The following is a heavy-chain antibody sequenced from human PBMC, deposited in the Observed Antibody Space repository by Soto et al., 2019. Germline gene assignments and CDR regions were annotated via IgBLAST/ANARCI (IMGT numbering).Heavy chain of an antibody. V-gene: IGHV3-74*01. CDR2: INSDGSTT. J-gene: IGHJ6*02. CDR1: GCTFSNYW. Sequence: EVQLVESGGGLLQPGGSLRLSCAASGCTFSNYWMNWVRQAPGKGLVWVSRINSDGSTTNYADSVKGRFTISRDNAKNTLHLQMNSLRADDTAVYYCARIDFWSGMDVWGQGTTVTVSS. D-gene: IGHD3-3*01. CDR3: ARIDFWSGMDV.